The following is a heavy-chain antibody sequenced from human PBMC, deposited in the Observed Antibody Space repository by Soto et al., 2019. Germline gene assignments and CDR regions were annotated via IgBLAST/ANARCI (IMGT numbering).Heavy chain of an antibody. D-gene: IGHD1-26*01. J-gene: IGHJ4*02. CDR3: ARRGSGSYYDY. V-gene: IGHV3-23*01. CDR2: ISGSGGSM. Sequence: EVQLLESGGGLVQPGGSLRLSCAASGFTFSSYAMRWVRQAPGKGLEWVSAISGSGGSMYYADSLKGRFTISRENSKKTLYLQMNSLRAEDTAVYYCARRGSGSYYDYWGQGTLVTVSS. CDR1: GFTFSSYA.